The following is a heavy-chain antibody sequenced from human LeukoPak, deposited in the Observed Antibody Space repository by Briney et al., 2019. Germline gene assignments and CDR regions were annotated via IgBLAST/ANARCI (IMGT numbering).Heavy chain of an antibody. CDR1: GGSISSSSYY. D-gene: IGHD1-26*01. V-gene: IGHV4-39*01. CDR3: ARAQWEPRPIDY. CDR2: IYYSGNT. Sequence: PSETLSLTCTVSGGSISSSSYYWGWIRQPPGKGLEWIGSIYYSGNTYYNPSLKSRVTISVDTSKNQFSLKLSSVTAADTAVYYCARAQWEPRPIDYWGQGTLVTVSS. J-gene: IGHJ4*02.